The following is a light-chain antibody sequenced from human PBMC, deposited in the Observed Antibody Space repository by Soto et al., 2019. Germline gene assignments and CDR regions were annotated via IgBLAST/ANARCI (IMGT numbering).Light chain of an antibody. J-gene: IGLJ1*01. CDR3: NSYTGSNTFV. Sequence: QSALTQPASVSGSPGQSITISCTGTSCDVGGYNYVSWYQQHPGKAPKLMIFEVTNRPSGISNRFSGSRSGNTASLTISDLQAEDEAEYYCNSYTGSNTFVFGTGTKLTVL. V-gene: IGLV2-14*03. CDR1: SCDVGGYNY. CDR2: EVT.